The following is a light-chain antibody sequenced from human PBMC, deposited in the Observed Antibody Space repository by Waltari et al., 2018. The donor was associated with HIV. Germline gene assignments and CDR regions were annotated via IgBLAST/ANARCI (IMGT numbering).Light chain of an antibody. V-gene: IGLV3-25*03. CDR3: QSADNSGTYV. Sequence: VSPGQTARITCSGDTLSNQYSYWYQQKSGQAPVLVIFRDIERPSGIPERFSGSRSGATVTLTISGVQAEDEADYYCQSADNSGTYVFATGTQVTVL. CDR1: TLSNQY. J-gene: IGLJ1*01. CDR2: RDI.